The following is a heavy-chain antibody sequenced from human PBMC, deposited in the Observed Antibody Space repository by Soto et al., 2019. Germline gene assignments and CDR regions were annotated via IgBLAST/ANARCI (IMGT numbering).Heavy chain of an antibody. J-gene: IGHJ4*02. CDR3: AKNNLYCSSTNCFVFDY. V-gene: IGHV3-7*01. CDR2: IKQDGSEK. Sequence: EVQVVESGGGLVQPGGSLRLSCAASGFIFSNYWMSWVRQAPGKGLEWVANIKQDGSEKHYVDSVKGRFTISRDNADNSLYLQMNSLRAEDTAVYYCAKNNLYCSSTNCFVFDYWGQGTLVTVSS. CDR1: GFIFSNYW. D-gene: IGHD2-2*01.